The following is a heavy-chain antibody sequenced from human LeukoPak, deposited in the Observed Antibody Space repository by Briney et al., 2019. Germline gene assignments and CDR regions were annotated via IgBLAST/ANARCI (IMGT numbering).Heavy chain of an antibody. V-gene: IGHV4-59*01. CDR1: GGSISSYY. D-gene: IGHD6-19*01. CDR3: ATRPGTGWAGVFDY. CDR2: IYSSGST. Sequence: SETLSLTCTVSGGSISSYYWSWIRQPPGKGLECIGYIYSSGSTNYNPSLKSRVTISVDTSKNQFSLKLSSVTAADTAVYYCATRPGTGWAGVFDYWGQGALVTVSS. J-gene: IGHJ4*02.